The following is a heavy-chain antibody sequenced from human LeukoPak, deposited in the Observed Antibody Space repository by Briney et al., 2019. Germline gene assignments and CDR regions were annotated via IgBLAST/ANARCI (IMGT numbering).Heavy chain of an antibody. CDR1: GVNINSNW. CDR3: ADPPSDI. V-gene: IGHV3-7*01. Sequence: GESLSLSCTASGVNINSNWMTWVRQPPGKGLEWVANINQDGSEKYHGDSVKGRFTISRDNAKSSLFLEMSSLRAEDTAVYYCADPPSDIWGQGTLVAVSS. J-gene: IGHJ4*02. D-gene: IGHD2-21*02. CDR2: INQDGSEK.